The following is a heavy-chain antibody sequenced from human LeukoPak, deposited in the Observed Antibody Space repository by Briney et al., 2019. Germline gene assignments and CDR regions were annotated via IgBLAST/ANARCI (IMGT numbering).Heavy chain of an antibody. CDR2: IYWNDDK. D-gene: IGHD3-3*01. J-gene: IGHJ4*02. CDR1: GFSLSTSGVG. V-gene: IGHV2-5*01. CDR3: AHRTIRFLEPYYFDY. Sequence: SGPTLVNPTQTLTLTCTFSGFSLSTSGVGVGWIRQPPGKALEWLALIYWNDDKRYSPSLKSRLTITKDTSKNQVVLTMTNMDPVDTATYYRAHRTIRFLEPYYFDYWGQGTLVTVSS.